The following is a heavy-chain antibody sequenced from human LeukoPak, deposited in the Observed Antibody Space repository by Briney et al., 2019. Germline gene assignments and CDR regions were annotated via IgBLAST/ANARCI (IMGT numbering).Heavy chain of an antibody. D-gene: IGHD1-1*01. V-gene: IGHV1-69*13. CDR1: GGTFSSYA. J-gene: IGHJ3*02. Sequence: ASVKVSCEASGGTFSSYAISWVRQAPRQGLEWMGGIIPIFGTANYAQKFQGRVTITADESTSTAYMELSSLRSEDTAVYYCARGANWNDAFDIWGQGTMVTVSS. CDR2: IIPIFGTA. CDR3: ARGANWNDAFDI.